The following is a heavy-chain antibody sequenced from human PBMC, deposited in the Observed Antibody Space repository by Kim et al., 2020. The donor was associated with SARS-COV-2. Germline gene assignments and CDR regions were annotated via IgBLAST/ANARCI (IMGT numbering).Heavy chain of an antibody. V-gene: IGHV3-53*01. Sequence: GGSLRLSCAASGFTVSSNYMSWVRQAPGKGLEWVSVIYSGGSTYYADSVKGRFTISRDNSKNTLLLQMNSLRAADTAVYYCARVAYVLQLDYWGQGTLVTVSS. CDR2: IYSGGST. J-gene: IGHJ4*02. CDR3: ARVAYVLQLDY. CDR1: GFTVSSNY. D-gene: IGHD2-8*01.